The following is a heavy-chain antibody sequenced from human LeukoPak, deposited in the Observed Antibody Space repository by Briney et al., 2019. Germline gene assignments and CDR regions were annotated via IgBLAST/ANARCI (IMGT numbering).Heavy chain of an antibody. CDR1: GGSVSSGGYS. Sequence: SQTLSLTCAVSGGSVSSGGYSWSWIRQPPGKGLEWIGYIYDSGSTYYNPSLKSRVTISLDRSKNQFSLKLSSVTAADTAVYYCARAYDSSGFFGWFDLWGQGTLVTVSS. CDR3: ARAYDSSGFFGWFDL. V-gene: IGHV4-30-2*01. D-gene: IGHD3-22*01. CDR2: IYDSGST. J-gene: IGHJ5*02.